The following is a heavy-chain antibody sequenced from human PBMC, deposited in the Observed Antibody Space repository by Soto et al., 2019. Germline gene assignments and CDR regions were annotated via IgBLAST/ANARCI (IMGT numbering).Heavy chain of an antibody. V-gene: IGHV1-18*01. J-gene: IGHJ6*02. CDR2: INGYNGRT. Sequence: QAQLVQSGSELKRPGASLKVSCKTSGYFFSSFGISWVREAPGRGLEWMGWINGYNGRTNYAEKFHDRVSMSTEPSTSTAYLELRSLTSEDTAIHYCGRCVVVALASYYCDGMDVWGPGTAVTVSS. D-gene: IGHD2-15*01. CDR1: GYFFSSFG. CDR3: GRCVVVALASYYCDGMDV.